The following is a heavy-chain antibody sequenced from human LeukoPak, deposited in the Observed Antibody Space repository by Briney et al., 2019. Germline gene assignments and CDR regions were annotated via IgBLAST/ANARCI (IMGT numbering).Heavy chain of an antibody. CDR3: ARRMGQQLGVDAFDV. D-gene: IGHD6-13*01. J-gene: IGHJ3*01. V-gene: IGHV4-59*01. Sequence: SETLSLTCTVSGGSISSYYWNWIRQPPGKGLEWIGYIYYSGRTNYNPSLKSRVTITVDTSKNQFSLKLSSVTAADTAVYFCARRMGQQLGVDAFDVWGQGTMVTVSS. CDR2: IYYSGRT. CDR1: GGSISSYY.